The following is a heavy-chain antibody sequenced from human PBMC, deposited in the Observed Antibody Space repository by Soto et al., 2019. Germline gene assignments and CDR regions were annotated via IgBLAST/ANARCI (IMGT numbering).Heavy chain of an antibody. J-gene: IGHJ5*02. CDR2: IYYSGST. CDR3: AREGSYGSGSQDNWFDP. D-gene: IGHD3-10*01. CDR1: GGSISSGGYS. V-gene: IGHV4-61*08. Sequence: SSETLSLTCAVSGGSISSGGYSWSWIRQPPGKGLEWIGYIYYSGSTNYNPSLKSRVTISVDTSKNQFSLKLSSVTAADTAVYYCAREGSYGSGSQDNWFDPWGQGTLVTVSS.